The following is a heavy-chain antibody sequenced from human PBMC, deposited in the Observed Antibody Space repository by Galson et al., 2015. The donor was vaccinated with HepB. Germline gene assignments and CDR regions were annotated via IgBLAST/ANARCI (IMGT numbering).Heavy chain of an antibody. J-gene: IGHJ4*02. CDR1: GYTFTGYY. Sequence: SVKVSCKASGYTFTGYYMHWVRQAPGQGLEWMGRINCNSGGTDSAQNFQGRVTMTRDTSITTAYMELSRLRSDDTAVYYCARGESAGYWGQGTLVTVSS. V-gene: IGHV1-2*06. CDR2: INCNSGGT. CDR3: ARGESAGY.